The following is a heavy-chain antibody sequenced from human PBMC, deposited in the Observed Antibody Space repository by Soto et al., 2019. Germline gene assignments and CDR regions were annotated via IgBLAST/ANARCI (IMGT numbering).Heavy chain of an antibody. CDR2: IYPGDSDT. CDR1: GYSFTSYW. CDR3: TRLYASYDILTGYPKYFDY. Sequence: GESLKISCKGSGYSFTSYWIGWVRQMPGKGLEWMGIIYPGDSDTRYSPSFQGQVTISADKSISTAYLQRSSLKASDTAMYYCTRLYASYDILTGYPKYFDYWGQGTLVTVSS. J-gene: IGHJ4*02. V-gene: IGHV5-51*01. D-gene: IGHD3-9*01.